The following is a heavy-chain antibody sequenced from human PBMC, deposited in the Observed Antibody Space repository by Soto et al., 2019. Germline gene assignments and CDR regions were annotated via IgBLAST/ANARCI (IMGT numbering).Heavy chain of an antibody. CDR2: ISYDGSNK. J-gene: IGHJ4*02. Sequence: QVQLVESGGGVVQPGRSLRLSCAASGFTFSSYGMHWVRQAPGKGLEWVAVISYDGSNKYYADSVKGRFTISRDNSKNTLYLQMNSLRAEDTAVYYCAQDRDYDSSGPIDYWGQGTLVTVSS. D-gene: IGHD3-22*01. V-gene: IGHV3-30*18. CDR1: GFTFSSYG. CDR3: AQDRDYDSSGPIDY.